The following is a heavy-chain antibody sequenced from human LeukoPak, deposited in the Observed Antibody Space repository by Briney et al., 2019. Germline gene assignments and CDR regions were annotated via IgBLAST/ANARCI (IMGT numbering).Heavy chain of an antibody. CDR3: ARDGGGSFLFIDY. D-gene: IGHD1-26*01. Sequence: GGSLRLSCAASGFTFSSYAMSWVRQAPGKGLEWVSGISWNSGSIGYADSVKGRFTISRDNAKNSLYLQMNSLRAEDMALYYCARDGGGSFLFIDYWGQGTLVTVSS. CDR2: ISWNSGSI. CDR1: GFTFSSYA. J-gene: IGHJ4*02. V-gene: IGHV3-9*03.